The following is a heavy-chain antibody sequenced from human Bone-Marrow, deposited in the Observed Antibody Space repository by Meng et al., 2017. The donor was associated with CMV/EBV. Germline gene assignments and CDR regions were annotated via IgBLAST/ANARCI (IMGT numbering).Heavy chain of an antibody. CDR3: TTAPYCSSTSCYFFDY. V-gene: IGHV3-30*04. J-gene: IGHJ4*02. Sequence: GESLKISCAASGFTFSSYAMHWVRQAPGKGLEWVAVISFDGSNKYYADSVKGRFTISRDNAKNTLYLQMNSLKTEDTAVYYCTTAPYCSSTSCYFFDYWGQGTLVTVSS. D-gene: IGHD2-2*01. CDR2: ISFDGSNK. CDR1: GFTFSSYA.